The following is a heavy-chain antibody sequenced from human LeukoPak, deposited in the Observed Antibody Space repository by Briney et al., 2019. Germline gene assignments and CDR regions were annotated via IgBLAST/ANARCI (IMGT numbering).Heavy chain of an antibody. Sequence: ASVKVSCKVSGYTLTELSMHWVRQAPGKGLEWMGGFDPEDGETIYAQKFQGRVTMTEDTSTDTAYMELSSLRSEDTAVYYCVRVMATTWFGSSWLQPLDYWGQGTLVTVSS. CDR3: VRVMATTWFGSSWLQPLDY. CDR1: GYTLTELS. J-gene: IGHJ4*02. CDR2: FDPEDGET. D-gene: IGHD6-13*01. V-gene: IGHV1-24*01.